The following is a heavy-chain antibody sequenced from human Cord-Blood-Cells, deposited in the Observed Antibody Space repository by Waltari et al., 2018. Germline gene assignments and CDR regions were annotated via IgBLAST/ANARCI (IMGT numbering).Heavy chain of an antibody. J-gene: IGHJ4*02. CDR1: GGSISSSSYY. Sequence: QLQLQASGPGLVKPSETLSLTCTVSGGSISSSSYYWGWIRQPPGKGLEWIGSIYYSGSTYYNPSLKSRVTISVDTSKNQFSLKLSSVTAADTAVYYCARHRYSGSSNFDYWGQGTLVTVSS. CDR2: IYYSGST. V-gene: IGHV4-39*07. CDR3: ARHRYSGSSNFDY. D-gene: IGHD1-26*01.